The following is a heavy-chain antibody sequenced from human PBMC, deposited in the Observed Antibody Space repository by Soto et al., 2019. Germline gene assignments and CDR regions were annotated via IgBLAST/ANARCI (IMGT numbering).Heavy chain of an antibody. CDR3: AREYYDVLTDYYRYYYIDV. CDR2: ISGSGTRM. V-gene: IGHV3-11*01. Sequence: QVQLVESGGGLVQPGGSLRLSCTASGFTFSDYYMTWIRQAPGKGLESVSYISGSGTRMYYADSVKGRFTISRDNAKNSLYLQLNSLRAEDTAVYYCAREYYDVLTDYYRYYYIDVWGKGITVTVSS. CDR1: GFTFSDYY. D-gene: IGHD3-9*01. J-gene: IGHJ6*03.